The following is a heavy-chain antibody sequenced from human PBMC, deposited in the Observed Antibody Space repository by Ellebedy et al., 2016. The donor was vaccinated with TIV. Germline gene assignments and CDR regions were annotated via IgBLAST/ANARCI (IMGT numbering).Heavy chain of an antibody. Sequence: GGSLRLSCAASGFTFSNYWMSWVRQAPGKGLEWVANIKQDGSEKYYVDSVKGRFTISRDNAKNSLFLQVSSLRAEDTAVYYCARDRLGWREPPNYWGQGTLVTVSS. J-gene: IGHJ4*02. V-gene: IGHV3-7*03. CDR3: ARDRLGWREPPNY. CDR1: GFTFSNYW. CDR2: IKQDGSEK. D-gene: IGHD7-27*01.